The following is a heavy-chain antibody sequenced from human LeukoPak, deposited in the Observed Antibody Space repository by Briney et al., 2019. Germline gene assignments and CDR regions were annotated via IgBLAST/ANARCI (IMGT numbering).Heavy chain of an antibody. V-gene: IGHV3-21*01. D-gene: IGHD2-21*02. CDR3: ARAYCGGDCPQYFQH. Sequence: GGSLRLSCAASGFTFSSYSMTWVRQAPGKGLEWVSSISSSSSYIYYADSVKGRFTISRDNAKNSLYLQMNSLRAEDTAVYYCARAYCGGDCPQYFQHWGQGTLVTVSS. CDR2: ISSSSSYI. J-gene: IGHJ1*01. CDR1: GFTFSSYS.